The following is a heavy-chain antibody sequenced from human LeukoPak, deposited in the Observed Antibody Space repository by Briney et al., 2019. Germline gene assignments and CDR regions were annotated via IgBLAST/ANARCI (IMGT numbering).Heavy chain of an antibody. CDR2: ISGSGGST. J-gene: IGHJ4*02. CDR3: AKDPLEVVVVPAAINY. V-gene: IGHV3-23*01. Sequence: GGSLRLSCAASGFTFSSYAMSWVRQAPGKGLEWVSAISGSGGSTYYADSVKGRFTISRDNSKNTLYLQMNSLRAEDTAVYYCAKDPLEVVVVPAAINYWGQGTLVTVSS. D-gene: IGHD2-2*01. CDR1: GFTFSSYA.